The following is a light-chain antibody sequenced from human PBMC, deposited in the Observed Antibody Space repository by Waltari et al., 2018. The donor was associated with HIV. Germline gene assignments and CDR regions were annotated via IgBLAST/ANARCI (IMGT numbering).Light chain of an antibody. CDR1: VGVSSW. J-gene: IGKJ5*01. V-gene: IGKV1-12*01. CDR2: GAS. CDR3: QQNNNFPLT. Sequence: DIQMSQYPSSVSAAVGDRVTITCRARVGVSSWLAWYQQKPGKAPTLLIYGASTLQSGVPSRFSGSGSGREFTLTISSLQPEDRATYYCQQNNNFPLTFGQGTRVEIK.